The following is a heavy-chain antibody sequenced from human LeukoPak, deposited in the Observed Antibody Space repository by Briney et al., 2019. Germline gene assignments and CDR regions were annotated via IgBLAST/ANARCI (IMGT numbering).Heavy chain of an antibody. Sequence: SETLSLTCTVSGGSISSYHWSWIRQPPGKGLESIGYIYSSGSTHYNPSLKSRVTISVDTSKNQFSLKLSSVTAADTAVYYCARDKGFSGSYYEGGFDYWGQGTLVTVSS. CDR3: ARDKGFSGSYYEGGFDY. CDR1: GGSISSYH. CDR2: IYSSGST. D-gene: IGHD1-26*01. V-gene: IGHV4-4*08. J-gene: IGHJ4*02.